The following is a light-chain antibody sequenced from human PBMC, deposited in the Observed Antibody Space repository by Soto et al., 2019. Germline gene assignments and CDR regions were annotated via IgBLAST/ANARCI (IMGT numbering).Light chain of an antibody. V-gene: IGLV2-8*01. CDR3: SSYAGSNNFGV. J-gene: IGLJ2*01. Sequence: QSVLTQPPSASGSPGQSVTISCTGTSGDVGGYNYVSWYQQHPGKAPKLMIYEVSKRPSGVPDRFSGSKSGNTASLTVSGLQAEDEADYYCSSYAGSNNFGVFGGGTQLTVL. CDR1: SGDVGGYNY. CDR2: EVS.